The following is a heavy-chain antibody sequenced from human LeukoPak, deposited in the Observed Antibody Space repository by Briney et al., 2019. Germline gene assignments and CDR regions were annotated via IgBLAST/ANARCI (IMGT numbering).Heavy chain of an antibody. D-gene: IGHD1-14*01. Sequence: PGGSLRLSCAASGFTFSSYAMHWVRQAPGKGLEYVSAISSNGGSTYYANSVKGRFTISRDNSKNTLYLQMGSLRAEDMAVYYCARDWNHGDYWGQGTLVTVSS. CDR2: ISSNGGST. CDR1: GFTFSSYA. J-gene: IGHJ4*02. CDR3: ARDWNHGDY. V-gene: IGHV3-64*01.